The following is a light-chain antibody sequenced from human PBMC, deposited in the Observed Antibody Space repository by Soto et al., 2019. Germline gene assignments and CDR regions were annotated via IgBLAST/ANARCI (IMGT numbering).Light chain of an antibody. Sequence: EIVLAQSPGTLSLSPGERATLSCRASQTVTSTYLAWYQQKPGQAPRLLIYGVSSRATGIPARFSGSGSGTDFTLTISRLEPEDFAVYYCQQYGSSPLISFGQGTRLEI. V-gene: IGKV3-20*01. J-gene: IGKJ5*01. CDR3: QQYGSSPLIS. CDR1: QTVTSTY. CDR2: GVS.